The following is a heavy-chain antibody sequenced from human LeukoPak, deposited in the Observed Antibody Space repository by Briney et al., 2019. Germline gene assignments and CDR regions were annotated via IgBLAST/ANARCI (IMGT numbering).Heavy chain of an antibody. CDR2: ISSSSSYI. CDR1: GFTFSSYS. D-gene: IGHD6-6*01. CDR3: ARCSSSITGWFDP. V-gene: IGHV3-21*01. Sequence: GGSLRLSCAASGFTFSSYSMNWVRQAPGKGLEWVSSISSSSSYIYYADSVKGRFTISRDNAKNSLYLQMNSLRAEDTAVYYCARCSSSITGWFDPWGQGTLVTVSS. J-gene: IGHJ5*02.